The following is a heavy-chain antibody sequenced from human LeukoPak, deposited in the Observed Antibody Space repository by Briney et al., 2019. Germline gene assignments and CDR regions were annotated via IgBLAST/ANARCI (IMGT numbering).Heavy chain of an antibody. J-gene: IGHJ4*02. D-gene: IGHD4-17*01. Sequence: GGSLRLSCSASGFTFSSYAMHWVRQAPGKGLEYVSAISSNGGSTYYADSVKGRFTISRDNSKNTLYLQMSSLRAEDTAVHYCAKGGYGDLYYFDYWGQGTLVTVSS. CDR3: AKGGYGDLYYFDY. V-gene: IGHV3-64D*06. CDR1: GFTFSSYA. CDR2: ISSNGGST.